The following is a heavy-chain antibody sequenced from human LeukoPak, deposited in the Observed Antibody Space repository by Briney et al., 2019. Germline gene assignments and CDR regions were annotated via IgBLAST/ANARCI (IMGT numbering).Heavy chain of an antibody. Sequence: QPGGSLRLSCAASGFTFSSSWMTWIRQAPGKGLEWVANIKEDGSVRNYVDSVSGRFAISRDNVKNSLSLQMNSLRDEDTAVYFCARDAGYNRFDYWGQGTLVTVSS. CDR3: ARDAGYNRFDY. V-gene: IGHV3-7*03. CDR1: GFTFSSSW. J-gene: IGHJ4*02. D-gene: IGHD5-24*01. CDR2: IKEDGSVR.